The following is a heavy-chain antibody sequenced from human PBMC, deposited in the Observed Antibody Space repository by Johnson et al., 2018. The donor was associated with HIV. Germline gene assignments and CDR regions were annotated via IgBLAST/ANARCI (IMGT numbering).Heavy chain of an antibody. V-gene: IGHV3-33*01. CDR2: IRYDGSNN. Sequence: QVQLVESGGGVVQPGRSLRLSCAASGFTFSSYGMHWVRQAPGKGLEWVTFIRYDGSNNYYADSVKGRFTISRDNSKNTLYLQMNSLRAEDTAAYYCARPQGTGDAFDIWGQGTMVTVSS. CDR1: GFTFSSYG. D-gene: IGHD1-1*01. CDR3: ARPQGTGDAFDI. J-gene: IGHJ3*02.